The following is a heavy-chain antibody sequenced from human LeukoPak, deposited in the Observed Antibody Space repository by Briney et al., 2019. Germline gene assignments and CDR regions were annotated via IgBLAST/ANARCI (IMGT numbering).Heavy chain of an antibody. CDR3: ARHGTYCSSTSCYSDAFDI. CDR2: IYYSGST. Sequence: PSETLSLTCTVSGGSISSSSYYWGWIRQPPGKGLEWIGNIYYSGSTYYNPFLKSRVTISVDTSKNQFSLKLSSVTAADTAVYYCARHGTYCSSTSCYSDAFDIWGQGTMVTVSS. J-gene: IGHJ3*02. CDR1: GGSISSSSYY. D-gene: IGHD2-2*01. V-gene: IGHV4-39*01.